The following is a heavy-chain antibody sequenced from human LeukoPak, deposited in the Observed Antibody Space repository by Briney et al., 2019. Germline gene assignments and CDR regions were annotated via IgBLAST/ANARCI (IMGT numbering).Heavy chain of an antibody. CDR1: GGSISSSSYY. Sequence: SETVSLTCTVSGGSISSSSYYWGWIRQPPGKGLEWIGSIYYSGSTYYNPSLKSRVTISVDTSKNQFSLKLSSVTAADTAVYYCATWGSGYYYGSGREDWGQGTLVTVSS. CDR3: ATWGSGYYYGSGRED. V-gene: IGHV4-39*01. CDR2: IYYSGST. J-gene: IGHJ4*02. D-gene: IGHD3-10*01.